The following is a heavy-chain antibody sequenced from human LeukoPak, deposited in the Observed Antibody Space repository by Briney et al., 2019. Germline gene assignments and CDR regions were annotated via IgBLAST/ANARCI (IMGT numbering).Heavy chain of an antibody. D-gene: IGHD2/OR15-2a*01. CDR2: ISYDGSNK. CDR1: GFTFSSYA. CDR3: ARASMVLYYFDY. Sequence: PGRSLRLSCAASGFTFSSYAMHWVRQAPGKGLEWVAVISYDGSNKYYADSVKGRFTISRDNSKNTLYLQINSLRAEDTAVYYCARASMVLYYFDYWGPGTLVTVSS. J-gene: IGHJ4*02. V-gene: IGHV3-30*04.